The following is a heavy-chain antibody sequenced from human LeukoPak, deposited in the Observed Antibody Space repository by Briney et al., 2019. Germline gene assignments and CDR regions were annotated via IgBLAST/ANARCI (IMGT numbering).Heavy chain of an antibody. V-gene: IGHV4-39*07. D-gene: IGHD6-13*01. CDR3: ARELSGYSSSWYFLIDY. CDR2: IYYSGST. CDR1: GGSISSSSYY. J-gene: IGHJ4*02. Sequence: SETLSLTCTVSGGSISSSSYYWGWIRQPPGKGLEWIGSIYYSGSTYYNPSLKSRVIISVDTSKNQFSLKLSSVTAADTAVYYCARELSGYSSSWYFLIDYWGQGTLVTVSS.